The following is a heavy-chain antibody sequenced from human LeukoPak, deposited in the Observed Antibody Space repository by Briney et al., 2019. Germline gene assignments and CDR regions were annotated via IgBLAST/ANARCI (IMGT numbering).Heavy chain of an antibody. J-gene: IGHJ4*02. CDR1: GFPFSSYW. CDR2: IKPDGSEK. V-gene: IGHV3-7*05. D-gene: IGHD5-24*01. CDR3: ARGQMAGY. Sequence: GGSLRLSCAASGFPFSSYWMSWVRQAPGKGLEWVANIKPDGSEKSYVDSVKGRFTTSRDNAKNSLYLQMNSPRAEDTAVYYCARGQMAGYWGQGTLVTVSS.